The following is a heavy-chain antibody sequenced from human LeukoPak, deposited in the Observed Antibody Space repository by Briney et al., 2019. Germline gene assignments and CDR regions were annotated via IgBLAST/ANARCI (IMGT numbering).Heavy chain of an antibody. D-gene: IGHD5-24*01. CDR2: IKSDGSST. Sequence: GGSLRLSCAASGFTFSRYWMHWVRQAPEKGLVWVSRIKSDGSSTNDADSVKGRFTISRDNAKNTLYLQMNSLRAEDTAVYYCARDGSNSDFGDYWGEGTLVTVS. V-gene: IGHV3-74*01. CDR1: GFTFSRYW. J-gene: IGHJ4*02. CDR3: ARDGSNSDFGDY.